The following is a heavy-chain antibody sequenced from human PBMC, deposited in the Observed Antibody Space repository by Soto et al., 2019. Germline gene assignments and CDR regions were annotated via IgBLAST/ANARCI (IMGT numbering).Heavy chain of an antibody. CDR1: GFTFSSYS. CDR3: ARDMIAVAGTLQYFQH. D-gene: IGHD6-19*01. Sequence: PGGSLRLSCAASGFTFSSYSMNWVRQAPGKGLEWVSYISSSSSTIYYADPVKGRFTISRDNAKNSLYLQMNSLRDEDTAVYYCARDMIAVAGTLQYFQHWGQGTLVTVSS. V-gene: IGHV3-48*02. CDR2: ISSSSSTI. J-gene: IGHJ1*01.